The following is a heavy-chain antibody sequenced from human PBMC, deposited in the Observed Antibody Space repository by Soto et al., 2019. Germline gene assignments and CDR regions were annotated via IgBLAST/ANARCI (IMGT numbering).Heavy chain of an antibody. Sequence: GGSLRLSCAASGFTFSSYSMNWVRQAPGKGLEWVSSISSSSSYIYYADSVKGRFTISRDNAKNSLYLQMNSLRAEDTAVYYCARDEITGTMGDYWGQGTLVTVSS. CDR3: ARDEITGTMGDY. V-gene: IGHV3-21*01. CDR1: GFTFSSYS. D-gene: IGHD1-20*01. J-gene: IGHJ4*02. CDR2: ISSSSSYI.